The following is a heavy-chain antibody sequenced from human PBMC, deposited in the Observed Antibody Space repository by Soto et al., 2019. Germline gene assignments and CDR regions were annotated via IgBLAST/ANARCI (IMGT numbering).Heavy chain of an antibody. Sequence: PSETLSLTSGVSGYSLSSGYYWAWVRQPPGKGLEWIGSMNYRGKTYYNPSLKSRVTISLDASKNQVYMKVTSVTAADTAVYHCARSGDDYASYIDYCGQGTMVPVYS. CDR3: ARSGDDYASYIDY. D-gene: IGHD4-17*01. J-gene: IGHJ4*02. CDR1: GYSLSSGYY. CDR2: MNYRGKT. V-gene: IGHV4-38-2*01.